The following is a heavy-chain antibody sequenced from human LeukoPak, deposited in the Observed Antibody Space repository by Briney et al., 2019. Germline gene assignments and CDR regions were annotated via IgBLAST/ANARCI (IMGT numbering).Heavy chain of an antibody. Sequence: SETLSLTCTVSGGSISSGSYYWSWIRQPPGKGLEWIGEINHSGSTTYNPSLKSRVTISVDTSKNQFSLKLSSVTAADTAVYYCARGPGLLGERKKGRFDYWGQGTLVTVSS. J-gene: IGHJ4*02. CDR1: GGSISSGSYY. D-gene: IGHD3-10*01. CDR2: INHSGST. V-gene: IGHV4-39*07. CDR3: ARGPGLLGERKKGRFDY.